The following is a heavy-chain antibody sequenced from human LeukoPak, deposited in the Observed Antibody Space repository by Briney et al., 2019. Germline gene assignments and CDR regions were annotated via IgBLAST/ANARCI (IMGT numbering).Heavy chain of an antibody. CDR2: IIPIFGTA. D-gene: IGHD6-6*01. J-gene: IGHJ3*02. CDR1: GGTFSSYA. V-gene: IGHV1-69*13. CDR3: ARPIAARGDDAFDI. Sequence: ASVKVSCKASGGTFSSYAISWVRQAPGQGLEWMGGIIPIFGTANYAQKFQGRVTITADESTSTAYMELSSLRSEDTAVYYCARPIAARGDDAFDIWGQGTMVTVSS.